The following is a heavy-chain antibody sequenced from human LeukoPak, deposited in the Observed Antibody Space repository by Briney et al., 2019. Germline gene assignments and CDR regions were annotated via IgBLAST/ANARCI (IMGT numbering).Heavy chain of an antibody. V-gene: IGHV3-74*01. Sequence: PGGSLRLSCAASGFTFSSYWMHWVRQVPGKGLVWVSRINTDGSSTTYADAVKGRFTISRDNAKNSLSLQMNNLRVEDTAVYYCANHFACGSTTCPSFDDWGQGTLVTVSS. D-gene: IGHD2-2*01. CDR1: GFTFSSYW. CDR3: ANHFACGSTTCPSFDD. J-gene: IGHJ4*02. CDR2: INTDGSST.